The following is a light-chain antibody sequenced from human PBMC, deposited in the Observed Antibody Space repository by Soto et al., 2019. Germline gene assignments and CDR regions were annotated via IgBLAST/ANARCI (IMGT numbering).Light chain of an antibody. J-gene: IGKJ4*02. CDR2: KAS. CDR1: QSINNL. Sequence: DIQMTQSPSTLSASVGDRVAITCRASQSINNLLAWYQQKPGKAPKLLIYKASSIESGVPSRFSGNGSGTEFTLTISSLQADDFATYYYQRYSSDSPFGGGTKVEIK. CDR3: QRYSSDSP. V-gene: IGKV1-5*03.